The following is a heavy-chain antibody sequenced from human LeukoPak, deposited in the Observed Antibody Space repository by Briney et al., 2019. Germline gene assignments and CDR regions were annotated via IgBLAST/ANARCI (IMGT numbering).Heavy chain of an antibody. CDR1: GASVSSSNYY. V-gene: IGHV4-39*07. CDR3: ARRGRSLRGYSYGLSFDY. D-gene: IGHD5-18*01. J-gene: IGHJ4*02. CDR2: VYYTGST. Sequence: SETLSLTCTVSGASVSSSNYYWGWIRQPPGKGLEWVGSVYYTGSTYHNPSLKSRVTMSIDTSKNQFSLKLSSVTAADTAVYYCARRGRSLRGYSYGLSFDYWGQGTLVTVSS.